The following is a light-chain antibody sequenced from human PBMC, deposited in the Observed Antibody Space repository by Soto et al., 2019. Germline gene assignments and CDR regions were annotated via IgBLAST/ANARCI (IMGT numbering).Light chain of an antibody. CDR2: AAS. V-gene: IGKV1-39*01. CDR1: QGIANH. Sequence: DIQMTQSPSSLSASIGDTVTITCRPSQGIANHLNWYQHKPGKAPNLLIYAASTLHSGVPPQFSGSGSGTSFTLTITSLHPDDFATYFCQQTLSVPLTFGGGTKVE. CDR3: QQTLSVPLT. J-gene: IGKJ4*01.